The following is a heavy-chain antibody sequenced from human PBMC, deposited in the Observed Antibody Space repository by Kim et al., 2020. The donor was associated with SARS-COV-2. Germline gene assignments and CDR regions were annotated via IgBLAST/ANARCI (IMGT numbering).Heavy chain of an antibody. D-gene: IGHD2-21*02. V-gene: IGHV4-39*01. Sequence: SETLSLTCNVSGASIRSPSYYWGWVRQPPGRGLEWIGHIYYSGTTYYTPSLKSRVTISVDTSESQWSLRLTSVTAADTALYFCARRTALKDVFDFWGQGIVVTVSS. CDR1: GASIRSPSYY. J-gene: IGHJ4*02. CDR2: IYYSGTT. CDR3: ARRTALKDVFDF.